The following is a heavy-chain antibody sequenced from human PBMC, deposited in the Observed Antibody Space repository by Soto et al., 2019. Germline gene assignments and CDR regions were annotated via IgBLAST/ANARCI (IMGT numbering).Heavy chain of an antibody. D-gene: IGHD5-18*01. CDR2: ISSNGGST. CDR3: FKDGGDIDMDDAFDI. J-gene: IGHJ3*02. Sequence: GGSLRLSCSASGFTFSSYAMHWVRQAPGKGLEYVSAISSNGGSTYYADSVKGSFTISRDNSKNTLYLQMSSLRSEDTAVYYFFKDGGDIDMDDAFDIWGQGTMVTVSS. CDR1: GFTFSSYA. V-gene: IGHV3-64D*06.